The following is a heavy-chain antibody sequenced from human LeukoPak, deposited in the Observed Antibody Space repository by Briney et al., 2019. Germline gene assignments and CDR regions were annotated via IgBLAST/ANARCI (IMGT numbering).Heavy chain of an antibody. J-gene: IGHJ4*02. V-gene: IGHV1-46*01. D-gene: IGHD3-22*01. CDR2: INPSGGST. Sequence: ASVKVSCKASGYTFTGYYMHWVRQAPGQGLEWMGIINPSGGSTSYAQKFQGRVTMTRDTSTSTVYMELSSLRSEDTAVYYCAREYYYDSSGYYAIQYYFDYWGQGTLVTVSS. CDR1: GYTFTGYY. CDR3: AREYYYDSSGYYAIQYYFDY.